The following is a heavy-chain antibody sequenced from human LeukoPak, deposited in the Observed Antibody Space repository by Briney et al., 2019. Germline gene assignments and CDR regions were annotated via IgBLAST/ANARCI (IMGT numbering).Heavy chain of an antibody. V-gene: IGHV3-7*01. CDR3: ARDVGGTLDY. CDR2: IKGDRSAK. J-gene: IGHJ4*02. CDR1: GFTFSSYW. Sequence: GGSLRLSCAAPGFTFSSYWMAWVRQAPGKGLEWVANIKGDRSAKHQADSVKGRFTISRDNAQNSLYLQMSGLRVEDTAVYYCARDVGGTLDYWGQGSLVTVSS.